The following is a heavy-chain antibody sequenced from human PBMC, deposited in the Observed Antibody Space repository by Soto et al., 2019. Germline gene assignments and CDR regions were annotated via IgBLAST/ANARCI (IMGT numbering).Heavy chain of an antibody. CDR3: VRRRGYSSSGAFDY. CDR2: IYPGDSDT. Sequence: GESLKISCKASEDIFTNYWIGWVRQMPGRGLEWMGIIYPGDSDTRYSPSFEGQVSFSVDKSINTAYLHLSTLKASDTAMFYCVRRRGYSSSGAFDYWAQGTLVTVSS. D-gene: IGHD6-6*01. CDR1: EDIFTNYW. J-gene: IGHJ4*02. V-gene: IGHV5-51*01.